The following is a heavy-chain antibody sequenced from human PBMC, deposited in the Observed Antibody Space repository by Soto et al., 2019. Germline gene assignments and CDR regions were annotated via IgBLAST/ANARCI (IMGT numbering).Heavy chain of an antibody. CDR1: GYSFTSYW. J-gene: IGHJ4*02. CDR2: IYPGDSDT. D-gene: IGHD4-17*01. CDR3: ARINDYGDSYWSVENDY. Sequence: GESLKISCKGSGYSFTSYWIGWVRQMPGKGLEWMGIIYPGDSDTRYSPSFQGQVTISADKSISTAYLQWSSLKASDTAMYYCARINDYGDSYWSVENDYRGQGTLVTVSS. V-gene: IGHV5-51*01.